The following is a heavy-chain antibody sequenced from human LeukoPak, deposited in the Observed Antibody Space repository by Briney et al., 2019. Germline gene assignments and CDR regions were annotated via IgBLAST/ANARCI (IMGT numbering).Heavy chain of an antibody. V-gene: IGHV4-61*09. CDR1: GDSIFNSNSY. CDR3: ARGRGYYDSSGYSY. D-gene: IGHD3-22*01. J-gene: IGHJ4*02. Sequence: PSETLSLTCSVSGDSIFNSNSYWSWMRQPAGKGLEWIGHIFSRGNTNYNPSLKSRVTISVDTSKNQFSLKLSSVTAADTAVYYCARGRGYYDSSGYSYWGQGTLVTVSS. CDR2: IFSRGNT.